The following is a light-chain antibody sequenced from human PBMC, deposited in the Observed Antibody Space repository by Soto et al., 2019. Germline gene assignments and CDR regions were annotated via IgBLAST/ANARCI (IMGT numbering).Light chain of an antibody. V-gene: IGKV1-5*01. CDR2: DAS. Sequence: IKMSQSPSSVSASVGDRVTITCRASQSISSWLAWYQQKPGKAPKLLIYDASTLQSGVPSRFSGSGSGTEFTLTIIRLQPEDFATDYCQQLNSYPITFGQGTRLEIK. J-gene: IGKJ5*01. CDR3: QQLNSYPIT. CDR1: QSISSW.